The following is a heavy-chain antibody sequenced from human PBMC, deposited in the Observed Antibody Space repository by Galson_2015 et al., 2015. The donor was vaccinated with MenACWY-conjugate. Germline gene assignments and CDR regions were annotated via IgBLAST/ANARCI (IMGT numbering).Heavy chain of an antibody. CDR2: ISGNGART. J-gene: IGHJ5*02. CDR3: AKDHGWILEGS. V-gene: IGHV3-23*01. D-gene: IGHD5-18*01. CDR1: GFSIRTYA. Sequence: SLRLSCAVSGFSIRTYAMSWVRQAPGKGLEWVSAISGNGARTYYADSVKGRFTVSKDSANNAMDLQVTGLRAEDTAVYFCAKDHGWILEGSWGQGILVTVSS.